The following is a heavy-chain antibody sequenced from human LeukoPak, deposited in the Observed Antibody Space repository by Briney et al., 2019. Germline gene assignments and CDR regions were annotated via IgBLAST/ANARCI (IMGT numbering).Heavy chain of an antibody. V-gene: IGHV5-51*01. D-gene: IGHD7-27*01. CDR2: IYPGDSDT. J-gene: IGHJ6*02. CDR3: ASSNWGSGYYYYGMDV. Sequence: GESLKISCKGSGYSFSSYWIGWVRQMPGKGLEWMGIIYPGDSDTTYSPSFQGQVTISADKSISTAYLQWSSLKASDTAMYYCASSNWGSGYYYYGMDVWGQGTTVTVSS. CDR1: GYSFSSYW.